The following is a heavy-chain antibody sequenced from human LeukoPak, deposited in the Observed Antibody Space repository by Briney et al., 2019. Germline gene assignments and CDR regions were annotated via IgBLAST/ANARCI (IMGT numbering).Heavy chain of an antibody. J-gene: IGHJ5*02. CDR3: ARDHELGWFDP. V-gene: IGHV4-59*01. D-gene: IGHD1-26*01. CDR1: GGSLSSYY. CDR2: IYYSGST. Sequence: KPSETLSLTCTVSGGSLSSYYWSWLRQPPGKGLEWIGYIYYSGSTNYNPSLKSRVTISVDTSKNHFSLKLSSVTAADTAVYYCARDHELGWFDPWGQGTLVTVSS.